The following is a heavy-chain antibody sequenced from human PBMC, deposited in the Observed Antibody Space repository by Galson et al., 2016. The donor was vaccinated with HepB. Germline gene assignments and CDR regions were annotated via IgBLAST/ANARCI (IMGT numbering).Heavy chain of an antibody. J-gene: IGHJ4*02. CDR1: TSTFTNYG. D-gene: IGHD3-10*01. CDR2: INVHDCKT. V-gene: IGHV1-18*01. Sequence: SVKVSCKASTSTFTNYGITWVRQAPGRGLEWMGWINVHDCKTDYAQNFQDRVTMTTDISIKTAYMDLRNLRSDDTAVYYCARDLSNDYGSGSLDFWGQGTLVIVSS. CDR3: ARDLSNDYGSGSLDF.